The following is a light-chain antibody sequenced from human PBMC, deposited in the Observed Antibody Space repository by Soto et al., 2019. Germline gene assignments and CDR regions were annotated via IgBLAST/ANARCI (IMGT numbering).Light chain of an antibody. J-gene: IGKJ4*01. CDR1: QSISSW. V-gene: IGKV1-5*01. Sequence: DIQMTQSPSTLSASVGDGVTITCRASQSISSWLAWYQQKPGKAPKLLIYDASSLESGVPSRFSGSGSGTEFTLTISSLQPDDFATYYCQQYNSYSFLTFGGGTKVEIK. CDR2: DAS. CDR3: QQYNSYSFLT.